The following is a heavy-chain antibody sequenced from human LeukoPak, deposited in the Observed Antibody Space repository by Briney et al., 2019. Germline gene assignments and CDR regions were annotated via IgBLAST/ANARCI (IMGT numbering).Heavy chain of an antibody. CDR3: AKDPSGWYYFDY. Sequence: GRSLRLSCAASGFTFDDYAMHWVRQAPGKGLEWVSAISGSGGSTYYADSVKGRFTISRDNSKNTLYLQMNSLRAEDTAVYYCAKDPSGWYYFDYWGQGTLVTVSS. V-gene: IGHV3-23*01. J-gene: IGHJ4*02. CDR2: ISGSGGST. D-gene: IGHD6-19*01. CDR1: GFTFDDYA.